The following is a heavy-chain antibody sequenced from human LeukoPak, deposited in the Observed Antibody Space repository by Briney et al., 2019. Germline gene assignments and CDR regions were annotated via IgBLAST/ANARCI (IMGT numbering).Heavy chain of an antibody. CDR3: ARESLYYYDSSGYDTHDAFDI. J-gene: IGHJ3*02. Sequence: ASVKVSCKASGYTFVSYDINWVRQATGQGPEWMGWMSPKSGNTGYAQKFQGRVTMTRDTSTSTVYMELSSLRSEDTAVYYCARESLYYYDSSGYDTHDAFDIWGQGTMVTVSS. CDR1: GYTFVSYD. D-gene: IGHD3-22*01. CDR2: MSPKSGNT. V-gene: IGHV1-8*01.